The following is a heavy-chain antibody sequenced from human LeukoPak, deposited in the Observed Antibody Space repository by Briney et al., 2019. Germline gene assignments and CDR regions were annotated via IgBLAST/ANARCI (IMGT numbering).Heavy chain of an antibody. CDR2: ISYDGSNK. CDR1: GFTFSSYA. D-gene: IGHD3-10*01. CDR3: ARRGEELRGSTHRVWYMDV. J-gene: IGHJ6*03. Sequence: GGSLRLSCAASGFTFSSYAMHWVRQAPGKGLEWVAVISYDGSNKYYADSVKGRFTISRDSSKNTLYLQMNSLRAEDTAVYYCARRGEELRGSTHRVWYMDVWGKGTTVTVSS. V-gene: IGHV3-30*01.